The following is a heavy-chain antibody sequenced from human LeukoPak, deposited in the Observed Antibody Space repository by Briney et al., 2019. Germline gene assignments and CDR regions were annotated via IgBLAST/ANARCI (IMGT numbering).Heavy chain of an antibody. V-gene: IGHV4-59*08. D-gene: IGHD5-12*01. CDR3: ARQGGYIAPLAL. Sequence: SETLSLTCTVSGGSISSYYWSWIRQPPGKGLEWIGYISYSGNTNYNPSLKSRVTISVDMSKNQFSLKLTSVTAADTAVYYCARQGGYIAPLALWGQGTLVTVSA. J-gene: IGHJ4*02. CDR2: ISYSGNT. CDR1: GGSISSYY.